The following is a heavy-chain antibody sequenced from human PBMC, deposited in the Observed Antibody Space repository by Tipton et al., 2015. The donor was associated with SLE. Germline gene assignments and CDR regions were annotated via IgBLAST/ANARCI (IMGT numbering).Heavy chain of an antibody. CDR2: IKQDGSEK. J-gene: IGHJ4*02. D-gene: IGHD2-2*02. CDR3: ARNSPGYCSSTSCYMGD. V-gene: IGHV3-7*01. Sequence: SLRLSCAVSGLTFRSYAVGWVRQAPGKGLEWVANIKQDGSEKYYVDSVKGRFTISRDNAKNSLYLQMNSLRDEDTAVYYCARNSPGYCSSTSCYMGDWGQGTLVTVSS. CDR1: GLTFRSYA.